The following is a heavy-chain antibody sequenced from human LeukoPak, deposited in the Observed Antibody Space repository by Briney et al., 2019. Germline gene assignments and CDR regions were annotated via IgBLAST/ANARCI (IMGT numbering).Heavy chain of an antibody. V-gene: IGHV3-53*01. CDR2: IYSGGST. CDR1: GFTVSSNY. CDR3: ARRGVVDYYYYYMDV. Sequence: GGSLRLSCEASGFTVSSNYMSWVRQAPGKGLEWVSVIYSGGSTYYADSVKGRFTISRDNSKNTLHLQMNSLRAEDTAVYYCARRGVVDYYYYYMDVWGKETTVTVSS. J-gene: IGHJ6*03. D-gene: IGHD2-15*01.